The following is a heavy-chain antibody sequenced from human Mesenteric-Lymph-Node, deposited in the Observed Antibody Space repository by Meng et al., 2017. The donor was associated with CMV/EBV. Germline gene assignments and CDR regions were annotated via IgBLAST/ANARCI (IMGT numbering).Heavy chain of an antibody. CDR3: ARGWFGELLYSDY. D-gene: IGHD3-10*01. CDR1: GFTVSSNY. V-gene: IGHV3-53*01. J-gene: IGHJ4*02. Sequence: CAASGFTVSSNYMNWVRQAPGKGLEWVSVSYSGGSTYYADSVKGRFTISRDNSKNTVYLQMNSLRAEDTAVYYCARGWFGELLYSDYWGQGTLVTVSS. CDR2: SYSGGST.